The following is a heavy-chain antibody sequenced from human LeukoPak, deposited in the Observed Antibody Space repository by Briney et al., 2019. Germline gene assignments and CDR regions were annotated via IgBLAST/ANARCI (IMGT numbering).Heavy chain of an antibody. D-gene: IGHD2-2*01. J-gene: IGHJ6*03. CDR3: ARAVLFGTSYYYYIDV. CDR1: GGTFSSYA. CDR2: IIPIFGTA. V-gene: IGHV1-69*05. Sequence: SVKVSCKASGGTFSSYAISWVRQAPGQGLEWMGGIIPIFGTANYAQKFQGRVTITTDESTSTAYMELSSLRSEDTAVYYCARAVLFGTSYYYYIDVWGKGTTVTVSS.